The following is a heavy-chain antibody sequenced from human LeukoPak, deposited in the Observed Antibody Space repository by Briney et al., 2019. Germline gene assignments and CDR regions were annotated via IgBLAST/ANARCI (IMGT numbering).Heavy chain of an antibody. D-gene: IGHD6-19*01. CDR2: INPSGGST. CDR3: ARDSSSGCGY. V-gene: IGHV1-46*01. J-gene: IGHJ4*02. Sequence: GASVKVSCKASGYTFTSYGISWVRQAPGQGLEWMGIINPSGGSTSYAQKFQGRVTMTRDTSTSTVYMELSSLRSEDTAVYYCARDSSSGCGYWGQGTLVTVSS. CDR1: GYTFTSYG.